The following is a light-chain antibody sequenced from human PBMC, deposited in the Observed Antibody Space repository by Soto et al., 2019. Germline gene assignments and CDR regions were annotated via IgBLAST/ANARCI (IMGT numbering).Light chain of an antibody. CDR3: QQLNSYPPT. V-gene: IGKV1-9*01. CDR2: AAS. J-gene: IGKJ2*01. Sequence: IQLTQSPSSLSASVGDRVTITCRASQGISSYLAWYHQKPGKAPKFRIYAASTVQRGVPSRFSGSGSGTDFTLTISSLQPEACATYVCQQLNSYPPTFGQGTELEIK. CDR1: QGISSY.